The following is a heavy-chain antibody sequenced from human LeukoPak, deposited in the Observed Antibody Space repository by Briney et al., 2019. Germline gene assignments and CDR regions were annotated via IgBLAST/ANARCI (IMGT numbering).Heavy chain of an antibody. Sequence: SETLSLTCTVSGGSISSGDYYWSWIRQPPGKGLEWIGYIYYSGSTYYNPSLKSRVTISVDTSKNQFSLKLSSVTAADTAVYYCARVGSSWYFDYWGQGTLVAVSS. CDR2: IYYSGST. V-gene: IGHV4-30-4*01. CDR3: ARVGSSWYFDY. J-gene: IGHJ4*02. CDR1: GGSISSGDYY. D-gene: IGHD6-13*01.